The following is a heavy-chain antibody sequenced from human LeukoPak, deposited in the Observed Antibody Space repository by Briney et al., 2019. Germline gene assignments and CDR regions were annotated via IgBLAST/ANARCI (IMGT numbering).Heavy chain of an antibody. CDR3: ACLIVGATPSFDY. D-gene: IGHD1-26*01. Sequence: GGSLRLSCAASGFTFSNAWMNWVRQAPGKGLEWVSYISSSGSTIYYADSVKGRFTISRDNAKNSLYLQMNSLRAEDTAVYYCACLIVGATPSFDYWGQGTLVTVSS. V-gene: IGHV3-48*04. CDR1: GFTFSNAW. J-gene: IGHJ4*02. CDR2: ISSSGSTI.